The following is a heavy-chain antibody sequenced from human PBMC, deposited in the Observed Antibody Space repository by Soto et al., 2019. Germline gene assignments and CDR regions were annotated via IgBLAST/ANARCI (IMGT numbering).Heavy chain of an antibody. V-gene: IGHV1-46*03. J-gene: IGHJ4*02. CDR3: VRGSSSGWYKTLTLFDY. CDR2: INPSGGST. CDR1: GYTFTSYY. D-gene: IGHD6-19*01. Sequence: ASVKVSCKASGYTFTSYYMHWVRQAPGQGLEWMGIINPSGGSTSYAQKFQGRVTMTRDTSTSTVYMELSSLRSEDTAVYYCVRGSSSGWYKTLTLFDYWGQGTQVTVSS.